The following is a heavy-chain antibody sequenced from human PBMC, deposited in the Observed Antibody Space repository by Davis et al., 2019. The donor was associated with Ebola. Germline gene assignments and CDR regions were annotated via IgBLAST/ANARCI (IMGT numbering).Heavy chain of an antibody. V-gene: IGHV3-53*04. CDR2: IYSGGST. J-gene: IGHJ4*02. CDR1: GFTVSSNY. D-gene: IGHD3-10*01. Sequence: GESLKIPCAASGFTVSSNYMSWVRQAPGKGLEWVSVIYSGGSTYYADSVKGRFTISRHNSKNTLYLQMNSLRAEDTAVYYCASSFGQPLGFDYWGQGTLVTVSS. CDR3: ASSFGQPLGFDY.